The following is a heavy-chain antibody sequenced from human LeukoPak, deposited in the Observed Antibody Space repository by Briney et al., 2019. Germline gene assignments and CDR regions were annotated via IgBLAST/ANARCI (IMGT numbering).Heavy chain of an antibody. D-gene: IGHD3-3*01. V-gene: IGHV3-7*04. J-gene: IGHJ4*02. CDR1: GFTFSSYW. CDR3: ARVFNFWSGYYRDS. Sequence: GGSLRLSCAASGFTFSSYWMSWVRQAPGKGLEWVANIKQDGSEKYYVDSVKGRFTAYRDNAKNSLYLQMNSLRAEDTAVYYCARVFNFWSGYYRDSWGQGTLVTVSS. CDR2: IKQDGSEK.